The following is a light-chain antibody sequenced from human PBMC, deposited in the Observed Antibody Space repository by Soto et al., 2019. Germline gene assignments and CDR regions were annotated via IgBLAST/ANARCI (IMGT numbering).Light chain of an antibody. CDR3: SSYTSSSTSYV. Sequence: QSALTQPASVSGSPGQSISISCTGTSSDVGGYNYVSWYQQHPGKAPKLMIYDVSNRPSGVSNRFSGSKSGNTASLTISGLQTEGEADYYCSSYTSSSTSYVFGTGTKVTXL. V-gene: IGLV2-14*01. CDR2: DVS. CDR1: SSDVGGYNY. J-gene: IGLJ1*01.